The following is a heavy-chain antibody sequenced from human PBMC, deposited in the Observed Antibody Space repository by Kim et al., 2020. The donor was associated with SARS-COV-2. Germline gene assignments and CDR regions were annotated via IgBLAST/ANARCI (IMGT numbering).Heavy chain of an antibody. Sequence: SETLSLTCTVSGGSISSSSYYWGWIRQPPGKGLEWIGSIYYSGSTYYNPSLKSRVTISVDTSKNQFSLKLSSVTAADTAVYYCARRLLLWFGELLSNDAFDIWGQGTMVTVSS. CDR1: GGSISSSSYY. V-gene: IGHV4-39*01. CDR3: ARRLLLWFGELLSNDAFDI. J-gene: IGHJ3*02. D-gene: IGHD3-10*01. CDR2: IYYSGST.